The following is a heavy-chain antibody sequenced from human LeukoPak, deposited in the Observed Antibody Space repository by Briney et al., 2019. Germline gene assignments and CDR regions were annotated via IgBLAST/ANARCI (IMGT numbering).Heavy chain of an antibody. J-gene: IGHJ4*02. Sequence: GSLRLSCAASGFTFSRHAMSWVRQAPGKGLEWVSTTGLNSVNTLCAESVQGRFSISRDNSKNTLDLQMDNLRVDDTAVYYCAKGDDIGKHPTRAYYFDTWGQGTLVTVSS. V-gene: IGHV3-23*01. CDR3: AKGDDIGKHPTRAYYFDT. CDR1: GFTFSRHA. CDR2: TGLNSVNT. D-gene: IGHD5-24*01.